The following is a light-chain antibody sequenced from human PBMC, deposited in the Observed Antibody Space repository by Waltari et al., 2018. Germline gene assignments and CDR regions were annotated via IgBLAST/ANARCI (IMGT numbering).Light chain of an antibody. CDR3: QQYYDVPIT. V-gene: IGKV4-1*01. CDR2: RAS. J-gene: IGKJ4*01. CDR1: KNIFYSSNNKNH. Sequence: DIVMTQSPDSLALSLGGRATINSKSSKNIFYSSNNKNHLAWYQQRPGQPPKLLFYRASKRMSGVPDRFSGSGSGTDFTLTISSLQAEDVAVYYCQQYYDVPITFGGGTKVEIK.